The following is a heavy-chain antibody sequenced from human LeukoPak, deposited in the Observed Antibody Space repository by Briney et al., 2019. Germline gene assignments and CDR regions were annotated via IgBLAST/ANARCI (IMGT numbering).Heavy chain of an antibody. V-gene: IGHV4-59*01. Sequence: SETLSLTCTVSGGSISSYYWSWIRQPPGKGLEWIGYIYYSGCTNYNPSLKSRVTISVDTSKNQFSLKLSSVTAADTAVYYCARELGYGMDVWGQGTTVTVSS. CDR3: ARELGYGMDV. CDR2: IYYSGCT. D-gene: IGHD3-16*01. J-gene: IGHJ6*02. CDR1: GGSISSYY.